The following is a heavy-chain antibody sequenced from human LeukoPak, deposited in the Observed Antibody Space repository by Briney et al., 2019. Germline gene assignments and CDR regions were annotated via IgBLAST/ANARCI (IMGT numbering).Heavy chain of an antibody. CDR2: INPNSGGT. Sequence: ASVKVSCKASGYTFTGYYMHWVRQAPGQGLEWMGWINPNSGGTNYAQKFQGRVTMTRDTSISTAYMELSRLRSDDTAVYYCARDPGSTINWFYPWGQGTLVTVSS. CDR1: GYTFTGYY. J-gene: IGHJ5*02. CDR3: ARDPGSTINWFYP. D-gene: IGHD6-13*01. V-gene: IGHV1-2*02.